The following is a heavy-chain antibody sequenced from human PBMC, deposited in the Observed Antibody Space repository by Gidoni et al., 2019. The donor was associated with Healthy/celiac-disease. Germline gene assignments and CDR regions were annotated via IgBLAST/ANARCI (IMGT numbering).Heavy chain of an antibody. CDR2: IYYSGST. J-gene: IGHJ5*02. Sequence: QLQLQESGPGLVKPSETLSLTCTVAGGSISSSSYYWGWIRQPPGKGLEWIGSIYYSGSTYYHPSLKSRVTISVDTSKNQFSLKLSSVTAADTAVYYCARHTGYSSELGGWFDPWGQGTLVTVSS. CDR1: GGSISSSSYY. CDR3: ARHTGYSSELGGWFDP. V-gene: IGHV4-39*01. D-gene: IGHD6-19*01.